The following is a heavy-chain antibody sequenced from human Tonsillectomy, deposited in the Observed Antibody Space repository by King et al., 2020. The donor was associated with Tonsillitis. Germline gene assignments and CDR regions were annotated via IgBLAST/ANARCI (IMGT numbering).Heavy chain of an antibody. J-gene: IGHJ2*01. Sequence: VQLVQSGAEVKKPGESLKISCKASGYSFTIYWIGLVRQMPGTGLEWMGIIYPGDSDTRYSPSFQGQFTLSADKSIRTAYLQWSSLKDSDTAMYYSARQVPEDGAYCDLGGRGTRVSVS. V-gene: IGHV5-51*01. CDR2: IYPGDSDT. CDR1: GYSFTIYW. D-gene: IGHD1-14*01. CDR3: ARQVPEDGAYCDL.